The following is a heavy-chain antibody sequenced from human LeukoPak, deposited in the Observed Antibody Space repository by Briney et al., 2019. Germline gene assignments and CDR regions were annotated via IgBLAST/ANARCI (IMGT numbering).Heavy chain of an antibody. CDR1: GYSFSRYW. CDR3: ARLSGYSADNFHY. J-gene: IGHJ4*02. D-gene: IGHD3-22*01. CDR2: IYPGDFNT. V-gene: IGHV5-51*01. Sequence: GESLKISCKGSGYSFSRYWIGWVRQMPGKGLEWMGIIYPGDFNTRYSPSFQGQVTISADKSISTAYLQWSSLKASDTAMYYCARLSGYSADNFHYWGQGTLVTVSS.